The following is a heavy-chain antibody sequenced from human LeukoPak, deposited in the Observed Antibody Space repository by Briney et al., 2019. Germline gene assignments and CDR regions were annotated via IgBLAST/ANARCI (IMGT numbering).Heavy chain of an antibody. CDR3: ARMYYYGSGSYYKALNYYYYMDV. V-gene: IGHV3-23*01. CDR1: GFTFSSYP. D-gene: IGHD3-10*01. Sequence: GGSLRLSCAASGFTFSSYPMSWVRQAPGKGLEWVSAITSGGASTYYADSVKGRFTISRDNAKNSLYLQMNSLRAEDTAVYYCARMYYYGSGSYYKALNYYYYMDVWGKGTTVTVSS. CDR2: ITSGGAST. J-gene: IGHJ6*03.